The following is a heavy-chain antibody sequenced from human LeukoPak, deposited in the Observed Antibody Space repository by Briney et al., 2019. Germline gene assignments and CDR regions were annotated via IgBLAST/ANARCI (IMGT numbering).Heavy chain of an antibody. CDR3: ARRHGSGSDYRGVDY. CDR1: GYTFTGHN. CDR2: INPNSGDT. Sequence: ASVKVFCKASGYTFTGHNLHWVRQAPGQGLEWMGWINPNSGDTNYAQKFQGRVTMTRDTSISTAYMELSTLRSDDTAVFYCARRHGSGSDYRGVDYWGQGTLVTVSS. D-gene: IGHD3-10*01. V-gene: IGHV1-2*02. J-gene: IGHJ4*02.